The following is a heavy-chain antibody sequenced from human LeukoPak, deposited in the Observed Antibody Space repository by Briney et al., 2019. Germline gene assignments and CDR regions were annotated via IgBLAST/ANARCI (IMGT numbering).Heavy chain of an antibody. D-gene: IGHD6-19*01. CDR2: INPSGGST. CDR3: ARDLEPSRIPLYSSGWYNWFDP. V-gene: IGHV1-46*01. J-gene: IGHJ5*02. CDR1: GYTFTSYY. Sequence: GTSVKVSCKASGYTFTSYYMHWVRQAPGQGLEGMGIINPSGGSTSCAQKFQGRVTMTRDMSTSTVYMELSSLRSEDTAVYYCARDLEPSRIPLYSSGWYNWFDPWGQGTLVTVSS.